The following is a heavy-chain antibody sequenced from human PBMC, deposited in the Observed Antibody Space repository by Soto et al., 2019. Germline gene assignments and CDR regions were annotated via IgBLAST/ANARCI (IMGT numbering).Heavy chain of an antibody. J-gene: IGHJ4*02. Sequence: GASVKVSCKTSGYTFSNYAMHWVRQAPGQRLEWMGLINVGNGNTKYSQKFQGRVTITRDTSANTAYMELSSLRSEDTAVYYCARDRYYGSGSYNYFDYWGLGTLVTVSS. CDR3: ARDRYYGSGSYNYFDY. CDR2: INVGNGNT. D-gene: IGHD3-10*01. V-gene: IGHV1-3*01. CDR1: GYTFSNYA.